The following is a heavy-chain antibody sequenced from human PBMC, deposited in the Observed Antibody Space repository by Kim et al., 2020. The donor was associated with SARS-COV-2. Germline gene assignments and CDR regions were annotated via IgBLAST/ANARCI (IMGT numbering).Heavy chain of an antibody. D-gene: IGHD2-2*01. J-gene: IGHJ6*02. CDR1: GFTFGDYA. V-gene: IGHV3-49*03. CDR2: IRSKAYGGTT. CDR3: TRDLCSSTSCYYYYYYGMYV. Sequence: GGSLRLSCTASGFTFGDYAMSWFRQAPGKGLEWVGFIRSKAYGGTTEYAASVKGRFTISRDDSKSIAYLQMNSLKTEDTAVYYCTRDLCSSTSCYYYYYYGMYVWGQGTTVTVSS.